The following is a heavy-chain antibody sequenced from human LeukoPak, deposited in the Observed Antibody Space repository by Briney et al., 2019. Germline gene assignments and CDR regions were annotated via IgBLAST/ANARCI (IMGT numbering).Heavy chain of an antibody. CDR1: GGTFSSYA. V-gene: IGHV1-69*05. CDR2: IIPIFGTA. J-gene: IGHJ1*01. Sequence: SVKVSFKASGGTFSSYAISWVRQAPGQGLEWMGRIIPIFGTANYAQKFQGRVTITTDESTSTAYMELSSLRSEDTAVYYCAIHIAVAGAEYFQHWGQGTLVTVSS. CDR3: AIHIAVAGAEYFQH. D-gene: IGHD6-19*01.